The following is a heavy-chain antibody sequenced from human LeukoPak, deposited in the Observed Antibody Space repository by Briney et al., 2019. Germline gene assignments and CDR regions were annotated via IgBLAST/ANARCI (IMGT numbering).Heavy chain of an antibody. D-gene: IGHD1-26*01. Sequence: TSVKVSCKASGFSFSGSALQWVGQARGQRLEWIGWIVVGRGDTNYAQKFQERITITRDMSTSTAYMELSSLRPDDTAVYYCATEPRGGYFDPSVQSQWGQGTLLTVSS. CDR2: IVVGRGDT. V-gene: IGHV1-58*01. CDR3: ATEPRGGYFDPSVQSQ. J-gene: IGHJ4*02. CDR1: GFSFSGSA.